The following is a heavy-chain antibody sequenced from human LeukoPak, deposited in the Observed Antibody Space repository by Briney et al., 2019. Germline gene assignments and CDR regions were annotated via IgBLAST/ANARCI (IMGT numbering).Heavy chain of an antibody. D-gene: IGHD3-3*01. V-gene: IGHV3-21*01. CDR2: ISGGSDYI. J-gene: IGHJ4*02. CDR1: GFTFSTYS. Sequence: PGGSLRLSCAASGFTFSTYSMNWVRQAPGKGLEWVSSISGGSDYIFYADSMKGRFAISRDNAKNSLYLQMVSLRAEDTAWYYYTRGGTRSSMFWNYWGQGTLVTVSS. CDR3: TRGGTRSSMFWNY.